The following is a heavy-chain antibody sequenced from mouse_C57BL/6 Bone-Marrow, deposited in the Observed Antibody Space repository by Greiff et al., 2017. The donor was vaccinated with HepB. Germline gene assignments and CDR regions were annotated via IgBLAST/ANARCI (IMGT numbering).Heavy chain of an antibody. J-gene: IGHJ4*01. CDR2: IHPNSGST. CDR3: AKSEDYYAMDY. V-gene: IGHV1-64*01. Sequence: QVQLQQSGAELVKPGASVKLSCKASGYTFTSYWMHWVKQRPGQGLEWIGMIHPNSGSTNYNEKFKSKATLTVDKSSSTAYMQLSSLTSEDSAVYYCAKSEDYYAMDYWGQGTSVTVSS. CDR1: GYTFTSYW.